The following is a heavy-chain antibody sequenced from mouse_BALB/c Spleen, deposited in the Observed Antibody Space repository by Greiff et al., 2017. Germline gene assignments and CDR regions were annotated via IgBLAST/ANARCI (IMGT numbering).Heavy chain of an antibody. J-gene: IGHJ4*01. CDR2: IYPGDGDT. Sequence: VQLQESGAELARPGASVKLSCKASGYTFTSYWMQWVKQRPGQGLEWIGAIYPGDGDTRYTQKFKGKATLTADKSSSTAYMQLSSLASEDSAVYYCARGLETNAMDYWGQGTSVTVSS. CDR1: GYTFTSYW. V-gene: IGHV1-87*01. CDR3: ARGLETNAMDY.